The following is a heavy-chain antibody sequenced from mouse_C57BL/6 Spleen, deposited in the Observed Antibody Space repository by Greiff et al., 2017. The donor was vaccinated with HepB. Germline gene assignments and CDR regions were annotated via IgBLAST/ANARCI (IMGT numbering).Heavy chain of an antibody. Sequence: EVQRVESGGGLVKPGGSLKLSCAASGFTFSSYAMSWVRQTPEKRLEWVATISDGGSYTYYPDNVKGRFTISRDNAKNNLYLQMSQLKSEDTAMYYCAREDGYYAMDYWGQGTSVTVSS. CDR3: AREDGYYAMDY. J-gene: IGHJ4*01. CDR1: GFTFSSYA. V-gene: IGHV5-4*01. CDR2: ISDGGSYT.